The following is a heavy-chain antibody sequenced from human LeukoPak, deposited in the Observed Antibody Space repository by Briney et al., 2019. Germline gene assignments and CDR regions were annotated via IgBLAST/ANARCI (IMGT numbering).Heavy chain of an antibody. CDR3: ARSLTVTTFDL. V-gene: IGHV5-51*01. CDR1: GYRFTTYW. D-gene: IGHD4-17*01. J-gene: IGHJ4*02. Sequence: GESLKISCQGSGYRFTTYWIGWVRQMPGKGLEWMGIIYPGDSDTRYSPSFQGQVTISADKSISTAYPQWSGLKASDSAMYYCARSLTVTTFDLWGQGTLVTVSS. CDR2: IYPGDSDT.